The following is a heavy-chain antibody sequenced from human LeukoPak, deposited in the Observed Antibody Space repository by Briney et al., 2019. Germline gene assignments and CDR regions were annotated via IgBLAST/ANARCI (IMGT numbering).Heavy chain of an antibody. CDR3: ARTYSGSYDDAFDI. CDR1: GGSISSSNW. D-gene: IGHD1-26*01. CDR2: IYHSGST. J-gene: IGHJ3*02. Sequence: SETLSLTCAVSGGSISSSNWWRWGRQPPGKGLEGIGEIYHSGSTNYNPSLKSRVTISVDKSKNQFSLKLSSVPAADTAVYYCARTYSGSYDDAFDIWGQGTVVTVPS. V-gene: IGHV4-4*02.